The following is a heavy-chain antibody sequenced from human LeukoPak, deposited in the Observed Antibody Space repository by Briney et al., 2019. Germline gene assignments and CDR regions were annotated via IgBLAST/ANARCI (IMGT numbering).Heavy chain of an antibody. J-gene: IGHJ4*02. CDR2: INTSGGST. CDR1: AYTFTSDC. D-gene: IGHD5-24*01. CDR3: ARDRDGYNRHLFDY. Sequence: SVKVSCKASAYTFTSDCMHWVRQPPGQGLELMGIINTSGGSTSYAQKFQGRVTMTRDTSTSTVYMELSSLRSEDTAVYYCARDRDGYNRHLFDYWGQGTLVTVSS. V-gene: IGHV1-46*01.